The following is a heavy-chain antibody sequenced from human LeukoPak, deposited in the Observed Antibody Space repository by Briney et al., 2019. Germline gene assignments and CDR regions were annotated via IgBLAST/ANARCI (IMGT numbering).Heavy chain of an antibody. CDR1: GGTFSSYA. Sequence: SVKVSCKASGGTFSSYAISWVRQAPGQGLEWMGGIIPIFNTTNYTQKFQGRVMITTDESTSTAYMELSSLRSEDTAVYYCARRRANKYAYFPMDVWGKGTTVTVSS. CDR2: IIPIFNTT. J-gene: IGHJ6*04. CDR3: ARRRANKYAYFPMDV. D-gene: IGHD3-16*01. V-gene: IGHV1-69*05.